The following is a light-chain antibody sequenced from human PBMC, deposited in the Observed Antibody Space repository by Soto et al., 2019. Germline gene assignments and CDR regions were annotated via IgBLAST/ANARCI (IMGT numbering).Light chain of an antibody. V-gene: IGKV4-1*01. CDR2: WAS. CDR3: QHYDNTPHT. J-gene: IGKJ2*01. Sequence: DIVMTQSQDSLAVSLGERATINCKSSQSVYHGSYYATYYISWYQQKPGQPPKLLIYWASTRESGVPDRFSASGSGTDFTLTISSLQAEDVAMYYCQHYDNTPHTFGQVKRLEIK. CDR1: QSVYHGSYYATYY.